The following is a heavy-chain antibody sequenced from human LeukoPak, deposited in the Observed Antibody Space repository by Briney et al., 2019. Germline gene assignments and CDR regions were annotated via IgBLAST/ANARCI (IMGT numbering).Heavy chain of an antibody. CDR3: ARIGRDDSGYDY. D-gene: IGHD5-12*01. CDR1: GFTFSSSW. J-gene: IGHJ4*02. Sequence: PGGSLRLSCAASGFTFSSSWMSWVRQAPGKGLEWVANIKQDGSETYSVDSVKGRFTISRDNAKNSLYLQMNSLRAEDTAVYYCARIGRDDSGYDYWGQGPLVPVPS. V-gene: IGHV3-7*01. CDR2: IKQDGSET.